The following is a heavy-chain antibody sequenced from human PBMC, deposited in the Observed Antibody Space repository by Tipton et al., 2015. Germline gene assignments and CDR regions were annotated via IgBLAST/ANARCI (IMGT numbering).Heavy chain of an antibody. CDR2: IYYSGST. J-gene: IGHJ2*01. Sequence: TLSLTCTVSGDSISSGSYYWGWIRQPPGKGLEWIGSIYYSGSTYYNPSLKSRVTISVDTSKNQFSLKVNSVTAADTAVYYCAREPLPRSSYWYFDLWGRGTLVTVSS. CDR3: AREPLPRSSYWYFDL. D-gene: IGHD2-2*01. V-gene: IGHV4-39*07. CDR1: GDSISSGSYY.